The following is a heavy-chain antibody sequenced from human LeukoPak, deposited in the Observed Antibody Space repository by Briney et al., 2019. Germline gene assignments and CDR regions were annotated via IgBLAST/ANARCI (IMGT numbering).Heavy chain of an antibody. D-gene: IGHD1-26*01. Sequence: GESLKISCKGSGYSFTRYWIAWVRQMPGKGLEWMGIIYLDDSGTRYSPSFQGQVTISADKSISTAYLQWSSLQASDTATYYCVTKGVGTSYYFDYWGQGTLVTVSS. V-gene: IGHV5-51*01. CDR3: VTKGVGTSYYFDY. CDR2: IYLDDSGT. J-gene: IGHJ4*02. CDR1: GYSFTRYW.